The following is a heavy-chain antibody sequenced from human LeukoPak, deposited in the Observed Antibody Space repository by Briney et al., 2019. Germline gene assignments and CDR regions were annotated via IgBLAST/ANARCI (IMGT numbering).Heavy chain of an antibody. V-gene: IGHV1-8*03. D-gene: IGHD5-18*01. Sequence: ASVKVSCKTSGYTFVSYEINWVRQAPGQGLEWVGWMNPNSGYTGYGQKFQGRVTITKDPSIRTAYMELSSLRSEDTAVYYCARALDTAIAPYGYWGQGTLVAVSS. CDR2: MNPNSGYT. CDR1: GYTFVSYE. CDR3: ARALDTAIAPYGY. J-gene: IGHJ4*02.